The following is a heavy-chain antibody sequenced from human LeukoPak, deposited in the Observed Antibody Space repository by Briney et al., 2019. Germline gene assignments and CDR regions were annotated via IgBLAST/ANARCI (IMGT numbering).Heavy chain of an antibody. V-gene: IGHV1-18*01. Sequence: ASVQVSCQASGYTFTSYGISWVGQAPGQGLEGMGWISAYNGNTNYAQKLQGRVTMTTDTSTSTAYMELRSLRSDDAAVYYCARFSSSHTVRFFDYWGQGTLVTVSS. D-gene: IGHD6-13*01. CDR1: GYTFTSYG. CDR3: ARFSSSHTVRFFDY. J-gene: IGHJ4*02. CDR2: ISAYNGNT.